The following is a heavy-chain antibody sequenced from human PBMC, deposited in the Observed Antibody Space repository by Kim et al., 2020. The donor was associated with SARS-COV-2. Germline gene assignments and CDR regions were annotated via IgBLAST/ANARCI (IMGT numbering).Heavy chain of an antibody. CDR3: ARDLYYYDSSGYYH. Sequence: AQKFQGRVTMTRDTSTSTVYMELSSLRSEDTAVYYCARDLYYYDSSGYYHWGQGTLVTVSS. D-gene: IGHD3-22*01. V-gene: IGHV1-46*01. J-gene: IGHJ4*02.